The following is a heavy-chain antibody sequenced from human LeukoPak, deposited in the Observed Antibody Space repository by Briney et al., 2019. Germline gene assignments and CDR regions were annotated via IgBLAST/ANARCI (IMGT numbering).Heavy chain of an antibody. CDR2: IIPIFGTA. J-gene: IGHJ6*02. Sequence: ASVKVSCKASGGTYSSYAISWVRQAPGQGLVWMGGIIPIFGTANYAQKFQGRVTITADESTSTAYMELSSLRSEDTAVYYCARVAHDYSNYAGYMDVWGQGTTVTVSS. V-gene: IGHV1-69*13. CDR1: GGTYSSYA. D-gene: IGHD4-11*01. CDR3: ARVAHDYSNYAGYMDV.